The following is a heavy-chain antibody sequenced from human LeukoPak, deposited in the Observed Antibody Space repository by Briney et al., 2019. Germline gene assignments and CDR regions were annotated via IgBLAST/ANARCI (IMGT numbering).Heavy chain of an antibody. D-gene: IGHD3-22*01. V-gene: IGHV3-66*02. Sequence: GGSLRLSCTASGFAVSNNYMSWVRQAPGKGLEWVSVIYSGGSTYYADSVKGRFTISRDSSKNTLYLQMNSLRAEGTAVYYCARESLYYDSSGPGVWGQGTTVTVSS. CDR3: ARESLYYDSSGPGV. CDR1: GFAVSNNY. J-gene: IGHJ6*02. CDR2: IYSGGST.